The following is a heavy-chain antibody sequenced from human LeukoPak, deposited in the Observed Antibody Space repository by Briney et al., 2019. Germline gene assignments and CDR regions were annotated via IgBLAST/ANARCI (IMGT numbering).Heavy chain of an antibody. J-gene: IGHJ6*04. V-gene: IGHV3-30*03. CDR2: VSYDGTET. D-gene: IGHD3-10*01. CDR3: ARSARGVIFDV. CDR1: GFPFNTYN. Sequence: GGSLRLPCAAPGFPFNTYNIHWVRQAPGKGLEWVAVVSYDGTETKYADSVKGRLNLSRDNSKNTVYLQMNSLTFEDTAVYYCARSARGVIFDVWGKGTTVTVSS.